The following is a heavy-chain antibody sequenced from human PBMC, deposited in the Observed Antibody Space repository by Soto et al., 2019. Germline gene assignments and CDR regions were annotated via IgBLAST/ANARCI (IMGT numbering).Heavy chain of an antibody. V-gene: IGHV3-11*01. Sequence: VQLVESGGGLVEPGGSLRLSCAASGFVFSDYYMTWIRQAPGKALEWVSDISSGGAVSNFADSVRGRFTISRDNTNNSLYLQMNNLRAEDTAIYYCARRLTGRTTGDWFDPWGQGTLVTVSS. CDR3: ARRLTGRTTGDWFDP. D-gene: IGHD1-1*01. CDR2: ISSGGAVS. J-gene: IGHJ5*02. CDR1: GFVFSDYY.